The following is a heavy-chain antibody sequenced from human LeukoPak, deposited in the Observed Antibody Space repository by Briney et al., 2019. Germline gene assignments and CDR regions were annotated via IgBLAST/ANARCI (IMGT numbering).Heavy chain of an antibody. CDR3: RAWLQLRALRDY. CDR2: IHSSGST. Sequence: SETLSLTCTVSAGSISNYFWNWIRQPPGKGLEWIGYIHSSGSTNYNPSLKSRLTMSVDTSKNQFSLKLSSVTAADTAVYYCRAWLQLRALRDYWGQGTLVTVSS. J-gene: IGHJ4*02. V-gene: IGHV4-59*01. CDR1: AGSISNYF. D-gene: IGHD5-24*01.